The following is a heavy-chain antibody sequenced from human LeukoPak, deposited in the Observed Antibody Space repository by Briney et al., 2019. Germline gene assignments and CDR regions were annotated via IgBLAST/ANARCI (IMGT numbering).Heavy chain of an antibody. J-gene: IGHJ5*02. V-gene: IGHV5-51*01. Sequence: GESLKISCKGSGYSFTSYWIGWVRQMPGKGLEWMGIIYPGDSDTRYSPSFQGQVTISADKSISTAYLQWSRLKASDSAMYYCARRYYDFWSGYYSANHWFDPWGQGTLVSVSS. CDR3: ARRYYDFWSGYYSANHWFDP. CDR1: GYSFTSYW. CDR2: IYPGDSDT. D-gene: IGHD3-3*01.